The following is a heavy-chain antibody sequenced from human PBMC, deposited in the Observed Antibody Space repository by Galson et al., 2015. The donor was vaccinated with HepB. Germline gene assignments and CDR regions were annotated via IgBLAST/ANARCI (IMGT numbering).Heavy chain of an antibody. J-gene: IGHJ4*02. CDR1: GFTFSNYA. D-gene: IGHD6-13*01. CDR2: ISGSGGST. V-gene: IGHV3-23*01. Sequence: LRLSCSASGFTFSNYAMIWFRQPPGKGLEWVSVISGSGGSTYYADSVKGRFTITSDNSKNTMYLKIDSLIADDTAVYHCAKSRGTIAAAGDHWGQGTQVTVSS. CDR3: AKSRGTIAAAGDH.